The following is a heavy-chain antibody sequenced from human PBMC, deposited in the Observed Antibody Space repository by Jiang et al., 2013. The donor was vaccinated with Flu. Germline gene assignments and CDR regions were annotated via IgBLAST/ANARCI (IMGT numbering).Heavy chain of an antibody. J-gene: IGHJ5*02. Sequence: KGLEWVSSISSSSYIYYADSVKGRFTISRDNAKNSLYLQMNSLRAEDTAVYYCARDTAAGTLNWFDPWGQGTLVTVSS. D-gene: IGHD6-13*01. CDR2: ISSSSYI. CDR3: ARDTAAGTLNWFDP. V-gene: IGHV3-69-1*01.